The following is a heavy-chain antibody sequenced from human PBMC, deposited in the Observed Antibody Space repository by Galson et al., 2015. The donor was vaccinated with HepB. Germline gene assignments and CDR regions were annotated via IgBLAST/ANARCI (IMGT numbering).Heavy chain of an antibody. D-gene: IGHD3-3*01. V-gene: IGHV2-5*01. CDR3: VHSDFWRGYYYFDL. Sequence: PALVKPTQTLTLTCTFSGFSLTTSGEGVGWIRQPPGKALEWLALVYWHDDEQYNRFLQSRLTITKDASKNQVVLTMDNVDPVDTATYYCVHSDFWRGYYYFDLWGQGTLVTVSS. CDR1: GFSLTTSGEG. J-gene: IGHJ4*02. CDR2: VYWHDDE.